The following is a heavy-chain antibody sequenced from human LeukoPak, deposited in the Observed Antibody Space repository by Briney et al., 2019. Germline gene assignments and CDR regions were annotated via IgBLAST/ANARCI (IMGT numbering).Heavy chain of an antibody. CDR3: ARDLQAYYYDSSGYWFDP. Sequence: PGGSLRLSCAASGFTFSSYSMNWVRQAPGKGLEWVSSISSSSSYIYYADSVKGRFTISRDNAKNSLYLQMNSLRAEDTAVYYCARDLQAYYYDSSGYWFDPWGQGTLVTVSS. CDR1: GFTFSSYS. D-gene: IGHD3-22*01. V-gene: IGHV3-21*01. J-gene: IGHJ5*02. CDR2: ISSSSSYI.